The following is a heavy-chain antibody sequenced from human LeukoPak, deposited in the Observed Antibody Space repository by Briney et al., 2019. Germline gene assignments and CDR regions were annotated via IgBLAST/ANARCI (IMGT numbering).Heavy chain of an antibody. CDR3: AKDNYYDSSAYVDY. CDR1: GFTFSSYG. V-gene: IGHV3-30*18. D-gene: IGHD3-22*01. Sequence: GGSLRLSCAASGFTFSSYGMHWVRQAPGKGLEWEWVAAISYGGSNEYYADSVRGRFTISRDNSKNALYLQMNSLRADDTAVYYCAKDNYYDSSAYVDYWGQGTLVTVSS. J-gene: IGHJ4*02. CDR2: ISYGGSNE.